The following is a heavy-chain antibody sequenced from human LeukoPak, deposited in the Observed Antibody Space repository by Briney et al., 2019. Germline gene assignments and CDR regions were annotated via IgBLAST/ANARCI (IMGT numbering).Heavy chain of an antibody. V-gene: IGHV2-5*02. J-gene: IGHJ3*02. Sequence: SGPTLVNPTQTLTLTCTFSGFSLSTSGVGVGWIRQPPGKALEWLALIYWDGDKRYSPSLKSRLTITKDTSKNQVVLTMTNMDPVDTATYYCAHRIGVVVGTQRGNDAFDIWGQGTMVTVSS. CDR2: IYWDGDK. D-gene: IGHD1-26*01. CDR3: AHRIGVVVGTQRGNDAFDI. CDR1: GFSLSTSGVG.